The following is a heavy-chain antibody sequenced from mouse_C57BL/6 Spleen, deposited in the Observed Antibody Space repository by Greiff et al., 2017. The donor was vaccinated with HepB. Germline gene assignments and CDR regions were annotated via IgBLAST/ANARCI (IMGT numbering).Heavy chain of an antibody. Sequence: QVQLQQSGAELVKPGASVKISCKASGYAFSSYWMNWVKQRPGKGLEWIGQIYPGDGDTNYNGKFKGKATLTADKSSSTAYMQLSSLTSEDSAVYFCARRGITTVPSFAYWGQGTLVTVSA. D-gene: IGHD1-1*01. CDR2: IYPGDGDT. CDR1: GYAFSSYW. J-gene: IGHJ3*01. V-gene: IGHV1-80*01. CDR3: ARRGITTVPSFAY.